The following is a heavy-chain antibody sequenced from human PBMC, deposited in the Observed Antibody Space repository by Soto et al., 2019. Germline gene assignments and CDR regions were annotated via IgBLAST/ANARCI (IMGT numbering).Heavy chain of an antibody. CDR1: GYTFNYYY. D-gene: IGHD2-15*01. Sequence: QVQLVQSGAEVKKPGASVKVSCKTSGYTFNYYYVQWVRLAPGQGLEWMGWVDPSNGDTTYAQKFQGRFPLTSDTSINTANMELSRLTSDDTAVYYCAKGDDRPGWSAYFEHWGQGTQLTVSS. CDR2: VDPSNGDT. V-gene: IGHV1-2*02. J-gene: IGHJ4*02. CDR3: AKGDDRPGWSAYFEH.